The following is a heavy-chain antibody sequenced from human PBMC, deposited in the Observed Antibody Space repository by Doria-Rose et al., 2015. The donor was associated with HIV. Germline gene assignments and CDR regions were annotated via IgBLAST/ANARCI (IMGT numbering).Heavy chain of an antibody. CDR1: GVSLSSPGMG. J-gene: IGHJ4*02. Sequence: QITLKESGPVLVKPTETLTLTCTVSGVSLSSPGMGVSWIRQPPGKALEWLANIFSDDERSYKTSLKSSLTISSGTSKSQVVLTMTDMDPVDTATYYCARIKSSRWYHKYYLDFWGQGTLVIVSA. CDR2: IFSDDER. CDR3: ARIKSSRWYHKYYLDF. D-gene: IGHD6-13*01. V-gene: IGHV2-26*01.